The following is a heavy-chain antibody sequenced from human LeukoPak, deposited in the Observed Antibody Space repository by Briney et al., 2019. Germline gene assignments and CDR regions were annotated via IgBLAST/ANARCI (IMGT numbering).Heavy chain of an antibody. CDR1: GGSITNFY. D-gene: IGHD2-15*01. V-gene: IGHV4-59*01. J-gene: IGHJ3*02. CDR3: ARAPGGGFDI. CDR2: IYYSGTT. Sequence: SETLSLTCTVSGGSITNFYGGWIRQSPGKGLELIGYIYYSGTTNYSPSLKSRVSISVDTSKKQFSLKLSSVTAADTAVYYCARAPGGGFDIWGQGTMVTVSS.